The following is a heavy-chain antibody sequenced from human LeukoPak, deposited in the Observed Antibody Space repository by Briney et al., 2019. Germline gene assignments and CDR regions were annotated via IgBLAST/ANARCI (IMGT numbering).Heavy chain of an antibody. V-gene: IGHV3-23*01. CDR3: ARDHGTGVSWFDP. CDR2: IRGGGGSA. J-gene: IGHJ5*02. CDR1: GFTFSAYA. Sequence: PGGSLRLSCTASGFTFSAYAMMWVRQAPGKGPEWVSAIRGGGGSAFYADSVKGRFTISRHNSKNTLYLQMNSLRAEDTAVYYCARDHGTGVSWFDPWGQGTLVTVSS. D-gene: IGHD1-1*01.